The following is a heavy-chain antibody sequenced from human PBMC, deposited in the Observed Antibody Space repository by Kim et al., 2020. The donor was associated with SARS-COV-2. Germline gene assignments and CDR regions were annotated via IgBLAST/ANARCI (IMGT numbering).Heavy chain of an antibody. Sequence: GGSLRLSCAASAFTFDDYTMHWVRQAPGKGLEWVSLITLDAVSTYYADSVKGRFTISRDNSKNSLYLQMNNLRTEDTALYYCAKDTQLVRGYYYYGMDVW. CDR3: AKDTQLVRGYYYYGMDV. CDR1: AFTFDDYT. D-gene: IGHD6-6*01. J-gene: IGHJ6*01. CDR2: ITLDAVST. V-gene: IGHV3-43*01.